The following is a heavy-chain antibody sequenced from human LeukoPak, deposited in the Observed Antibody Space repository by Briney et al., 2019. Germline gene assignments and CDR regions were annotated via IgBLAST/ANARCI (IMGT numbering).Heavy chain of an antibody. CDR1: GFPFSSYD. D-gene: IGHD2-15*01. CDR2: ITTIGGST. Sequence: GGSLRLSCAASGFPFSSYDMNWVRQAPGKGLQWVSAITTIGGSTYYADSVKGRFTISRDNSKNTLYLQMNSPRAEDTAVYYCASGLRMLRDWGQGTLVTVSS. J-gene: IGHJ4*02. CDR3: ASGLRMLRD. V-gene: IGHV3-23*01.